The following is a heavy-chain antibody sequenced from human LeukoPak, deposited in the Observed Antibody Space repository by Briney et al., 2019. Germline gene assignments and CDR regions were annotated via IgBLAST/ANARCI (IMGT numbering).Heavy chain of an antibody. CDR1: GGSISSGSYY. V-gene: IGHV4-61*02. J-gene: IGHJ6*03. CDR3: ARDYYDFWRGYYYYYMDV. D-gene: IGHD3-3*01. Sequence: SETLSLTCTVSGGSISSGSYYWSWIRQPAGQGLEWIGRIYTSGSTNYNPSLKSRVTISVDTSKNQFSLKLSSVTAADTAVYYCARDYYDFWRGYYYYYMDVWGKGTTVTVSS. CDR2: IYTSGST.